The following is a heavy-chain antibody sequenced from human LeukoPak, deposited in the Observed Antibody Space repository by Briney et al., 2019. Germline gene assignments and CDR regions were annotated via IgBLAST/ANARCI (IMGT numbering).Heavy chain of an antibody. D-gene: IGHD5-24*01. Sequence: GGSLRLSCAASGFSFSNAWMSWVRQAPGKGLEWIGRTKSKTDGGTTDYAAPVKGRYTISRDDSKNTLYLQMNSLKTEDTAVYYCSTGETWLQIFVYWGQGTLVTVSS. CDR1: GFSFSNAW. CDR3: STGETWLQIFVY. CDR2: TKSKTDGGTT. V-gene: IGHV3-15*01. J-gene: IGHJ4*02.